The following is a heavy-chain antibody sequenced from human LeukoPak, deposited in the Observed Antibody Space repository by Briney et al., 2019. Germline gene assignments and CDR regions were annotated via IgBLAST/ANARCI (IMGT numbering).Heavy chain of an antibody. D-gene: IGHD2-8*01. Sequence: SGPALVKPTQTLTLTCTFSGFSLSTSGMCVSWIRQPPGKALEWLARIDWDDDKYYSTSLKTRLTISKDTSKNQVVLTMTNMDPVDTATYYCARIPSQGYCTNGVCYTPFDYWGQGTLVTVSS. CDR1: GFSLSTSGMC. J-gene: IGHJ4*02. CDR2: IDWDDDK. CDR3: ARIPSQGYCTNGVCYTPFDY. V-gene: IGHV2-70*11.